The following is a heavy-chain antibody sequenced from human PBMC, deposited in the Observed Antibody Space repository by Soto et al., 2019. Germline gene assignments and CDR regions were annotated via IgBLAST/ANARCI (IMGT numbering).Heavy chain of an antibody. V-gene: IGHV5-51*01. Sequence: GESLKISCKGSGYSFTSYWIAWVRQMPGKGLEWMGIIYPGDSDTRYSPSFQGQVTISADKSISTAYLQWSSPKASDTAMYYCARLAGYYDSSGPDASDYWGQGTLVTVSS. CDR2: IYPGDSDT. D-gene: IGHD3-22*01. CDR1: GYSFTSYW. J-gene: IGHJ4*02. CDR3: ARLAGYYDSSGPDASDY.